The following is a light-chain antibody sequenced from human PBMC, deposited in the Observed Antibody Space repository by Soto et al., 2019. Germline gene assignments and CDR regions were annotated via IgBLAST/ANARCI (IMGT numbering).Light chain of an antibody. Sequence: QSALTQPRSVSGSPGQSVTISCNGSSSDVGGSKFVSWYQQHPVKAPKLVICDVTKRPSGVPDRFSGSKSGNTASLTISGLQADDEADYYCCSYAGNSLWVFGGGTKVTVL. V-gene: IGLV2-11*01. CDR2: DVT. J-gene: IGLJ3*02. CDR1: SSDVGGSKF. CDR3: CSYAGNSLWV.